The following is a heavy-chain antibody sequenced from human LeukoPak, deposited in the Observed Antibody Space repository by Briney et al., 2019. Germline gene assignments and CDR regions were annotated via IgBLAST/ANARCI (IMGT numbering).Heavy chain of an antibody. CDR1: GGSISSYY. CDR3: AIETYYGSGSYYND. Sequence: SETLSLTCTVSGGSISSYYWSWIRQPPGKGLEWIGYIYYSGSTNYNPSLKSRVTISVDTSKNQFSLKLSSVTAADTAVYYCAIETYYGSGSYYNDWGQRTLVTVSS. J-gene: IGHJ4*02. D-gene: IGHD3-10*01. V-gene: IGHV4-59*01. CDR2: IYYSGST.